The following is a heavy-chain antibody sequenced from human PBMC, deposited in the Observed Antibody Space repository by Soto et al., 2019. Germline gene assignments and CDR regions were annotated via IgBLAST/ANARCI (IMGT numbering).Heavy chain of an antibody. V-gene: IGHV3-7*01. Sequence: SLRLSFAASGFTFSSYWMSWVRQAPGKGLEWVANIKHDGIEKFYVDSVKGRFTISRDNANNSSYLQMNSLRPEDTAMYYCARAWTAASRDYWGQGALVTSPQ. D-gene: IGHD2-2*01. CDR3: ARAWTAASRDY. CDR1: GFTFSSYW. J-gene: IGHJ4*02. CDR2: IKHDGIEK.